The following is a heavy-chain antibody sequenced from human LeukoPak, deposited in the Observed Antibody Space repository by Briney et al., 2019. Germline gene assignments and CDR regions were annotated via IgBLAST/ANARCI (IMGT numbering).Heavy chain of an antibody. CDR1: GGSINSYY. D-gene: IGHD4-17*01. CDR3: ARGALTLTRGFDP. V-gene: IGHV4-4*07. Sequence: SETLSLTCNVSGGSINSYYWSWVRQPAGKGLEWVGRIFTSGSTNYNPSLKSRVTMSVDTSKNQFSLNLSSVTAADTAVYYCARGALTLTRGFDPWGQGTLVTVSS. J-gene: IGHJ5*02. CDR2: IFTSGST.